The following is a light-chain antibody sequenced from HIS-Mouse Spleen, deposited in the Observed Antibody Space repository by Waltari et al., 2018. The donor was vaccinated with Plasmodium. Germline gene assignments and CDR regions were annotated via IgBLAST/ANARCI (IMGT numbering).Light chain of an antibody. Sequence: DIQMTQSPSTLSASVGDRVTITCRASQSISSWLAWYQQKPGKAPKLLLYKASRLESGVPSRFGGSGSATEFTLTISSLQADDFATYYGQQYNSYWTFGQGTKVEIK. V-gene: IGKV1-5*03. J-gene: IGKJ1*01. CDR1: QSISSW. CDR2: KAS. CDR3: QQYNSYWT.